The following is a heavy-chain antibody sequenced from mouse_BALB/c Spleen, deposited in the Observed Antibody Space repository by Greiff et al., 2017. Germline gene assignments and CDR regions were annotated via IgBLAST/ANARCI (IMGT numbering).Heavy chain of an antibody. CDR1: GYAFTNYL. CDR2: INPGSGGT. Sequence: VKVVESGAELVRPGTSVKVSCKASGYAFTNYLIEWVKQRPGQGLEWIGVINPGSGGTNYNEKFKGKATLTADKSSSTAYMQLSSLTSDDSAVYFCARGDYDEGYAMDYWGQGTSVTVSS. V-gene: IGHV1-54*01. J-gene: IGHJ4*01. D-gene: IGHD2-4*01. CDR3: ARGDYDEGYAMDY.